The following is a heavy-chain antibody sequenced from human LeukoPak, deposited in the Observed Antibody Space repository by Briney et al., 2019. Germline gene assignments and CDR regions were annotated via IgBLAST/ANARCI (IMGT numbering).Heavy chain of an antibody. V-gene: IGHV1-69*05. CDR3: ARGRSIAARPGYFQH. J-gene: IGHJ1*01. Sequence: GASVKVSCKASGGTFSSYAISWVRQAPGQGLEWMGGIIPIFGTANYAQKFQGRVTMTRDTSTSTVYMELNSLRSEDTAVYYCARGRSIAARPGYFQHWGQGTLVTVSS. CDR1: GGTFSSYA. D-gene: IGHD6-6*01. CDR2: IIPIFGTA.